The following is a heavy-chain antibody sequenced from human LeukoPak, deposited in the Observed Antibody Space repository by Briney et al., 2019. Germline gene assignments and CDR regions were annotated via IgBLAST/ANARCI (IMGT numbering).Heavy chain of an antibody. CDR3: ARDGGAAAGIHYYFDY. D-gene: IGHD6-13*01. Sequence: GASVKVSCKASGYTFTSYAMHWVRQAPGQRLEWMGWINAGNGNTKYSQKFQGRVTITRDTSASTAYMELSSLRSEDTAVYYCARDGGAAAGIHYYFDYWGQGTLVTVSS. CDR2: INAGNGNT. CDR1: GYTFTSYA. V-gene: IGHV1-3*01. J-gene: IGHJ4*02.